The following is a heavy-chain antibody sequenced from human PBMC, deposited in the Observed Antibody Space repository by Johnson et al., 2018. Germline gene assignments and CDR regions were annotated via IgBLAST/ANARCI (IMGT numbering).Heavy chain of an antibody. V-gene: IGHV3-23*01. D-gene: IGHD1-26*01. Sequence: VQLQESGGGMVQPGRSLVVSCLASGFTFSSYAMNWVPQAPRKGLEWVSPISGSGGSTHYADPVKGRFTISRDYSKNTLYLHMNSTRTEDTAVYYCAKDVLWGSYPRHFDHWGQGALVTVSS. CDR1: GFTFSSYA. J-gene: IGHJ4*02. CDR3: AKDVLWGSYPRHFDH. CDR2: ISGSGGST.